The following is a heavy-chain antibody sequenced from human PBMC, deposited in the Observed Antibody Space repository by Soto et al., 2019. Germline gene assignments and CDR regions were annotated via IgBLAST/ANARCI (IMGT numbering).Heavy chain of an antibody. CDR3: AKDREYSNPSEFDY. D-gene: IGHD4-4*01. J-gene: IGHJ4*02. Sequence: EVQLVESGGDLVRPGGSLRLSCAASGFTFSTYSMNWVRQAPGRGLEWVSSISSSSSFIYYADSVKGRFTISRDNAKNSLFLLMSSLRAEDTAVYYCAKDREYSNPSEFDYWGQGTLVTVSS. CDR2: ISSSSSFI. V-gene: IGHV3-21*01. CDR1: GFTFSTYS.